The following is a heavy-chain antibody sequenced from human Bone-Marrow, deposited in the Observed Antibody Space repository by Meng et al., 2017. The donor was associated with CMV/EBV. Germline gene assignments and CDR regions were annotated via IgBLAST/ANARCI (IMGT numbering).Heavy chain of an antibody. CDR3: ARGPYYGSVLSGYYYYGMDV. CDR2: ISYDGSNK. J-gene: IGHJ6*02. V-gene: IGHV3-30-3*01. D-gene: IGHD3-10*01. Sequence: GESLKISCAASGFTFSSYAMHWVRQAPGKGLEWVAVISYDGSNKYYADSVKGRFTISRDNSKNTLYLQMNSLRAEDTAVYYCARGPYYGSVLSGYYYYGMDVWGQGTTVTVSS. CDR1: GFTFSSYA.